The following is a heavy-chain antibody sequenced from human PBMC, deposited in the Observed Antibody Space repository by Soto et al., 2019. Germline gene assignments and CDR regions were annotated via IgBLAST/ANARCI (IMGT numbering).Heavy chain of an antibody. J-gene: IGHJ4*02. CDR3: ARGPGAYSSSSFVY. CDR2: IIPIFGTG. D-gene: IGHD6-6*01. Sequence: QVQLVQSGAEVKKPGSSVKVSCKASGGTFSSYAISWVRQAPGQWLEWMGGIIPIFGTGNYAQKFQGRVTSTADESTSTAYMELSSLRSEDTAVYYCARGPGAYSSSSFVYWGQGTLVTVSS. CDR1: GGTFSSYA. V-gene: IGHV1-69*01.